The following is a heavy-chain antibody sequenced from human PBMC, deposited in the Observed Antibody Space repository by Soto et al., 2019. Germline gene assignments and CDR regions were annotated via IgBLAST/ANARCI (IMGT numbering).Heavy chain of an antibody. CDR2: IFYTGAT. Sequence: QVQLQESGPGLLKPSQTLALTCAVSGDSISDGVYYWTWIRQHPVKGLEWRAYIFYTGATNYNPCLESRITISIDTSKNQSSLKLRSVTAADTAMYFCARVRDPSDSKLVDLWGQGTLVTVSS. V-gene: IGHV4-31*11. CDR3: ARVRDPSDSKLVDL. D-gene: IGHD3-22*01. CDR1: GDSISDGVYY. J-gene: IGHJ5*02.